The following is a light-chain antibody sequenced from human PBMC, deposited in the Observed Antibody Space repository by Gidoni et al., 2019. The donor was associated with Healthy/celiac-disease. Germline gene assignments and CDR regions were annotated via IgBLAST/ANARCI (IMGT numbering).Light chain of an antibody. CDR2: DAS. J-gene: IGKJ2*01. CDR3: QQYNSYWMYT. CDR1: QSISSW. V-gene: IGKV1-5*01. Sequence: DIQMTQSPSTLSASVGDRVTITCRASQSISSWLAWYQQKPGKAPKLLIYDASSLESGVPSRFSGSGSGTEFTLTISSLQTDDFANYYCQQYNSYWMYTFGQGTKLEIK.